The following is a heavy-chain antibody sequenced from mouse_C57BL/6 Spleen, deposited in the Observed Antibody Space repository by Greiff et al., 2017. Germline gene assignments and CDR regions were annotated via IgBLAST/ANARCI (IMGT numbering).Heavy chain of an antibody. CDR2: ISYDGSN. D-gene: IGHD2-1*01. CDR1: GYSITSGYY. Sequence: EVKLMESGPGLVKPSQSLSLTCSVTGYSITSGYYWNWIRQFPGNKLEWMGYISYDGSNNYNPSLKNRISITRDTSRNQFFLKLNSVTTEDTATYYCARDNYGNYWYVDVWGTGTTVTVSS. J-gene: IGHJ1*03. V-gene: IGHV3-6*01. CDR3: ARDNYGNYWYVDV.